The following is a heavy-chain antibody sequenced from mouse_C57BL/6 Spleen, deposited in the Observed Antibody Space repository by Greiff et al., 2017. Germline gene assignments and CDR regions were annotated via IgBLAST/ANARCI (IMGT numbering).Heavy chain of an antibody. V-gene: IGHV5-9*01. D-gene: IGHD1-1*01. Sequence: EVKVVESGGGLVKPGGSLKLSCAASGFTFSSYTMSWVRQTPEKRLEWVATISGGGGNTYYPDSVKGRFTISRDNAKNTLYLQMSSLRSEDTALYYCARHQFITTVVAPLDYWGQGTTLTVSS. CDR2: ISGGGGNT. CDR3: ARHQFITTVVAPLDY. J-gene: IGHJ2*01. CDR1: GFTFSSYT.